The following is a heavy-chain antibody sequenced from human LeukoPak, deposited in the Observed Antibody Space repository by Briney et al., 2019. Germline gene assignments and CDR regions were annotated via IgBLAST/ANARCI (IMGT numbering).Heavy chain of an antibody. D-gene: IGHD6-13*01. CDR2: ISSSSSTI. V-gene: IGHV3-48*01. J-gene: IGHJ1*01. CDR1: GFTFSSYS. Sequence: AGGSLRPSCAASGFTFSSYSMNWVRQAPGKGLEWVSYISSSSSTIYYADSVKGRFTISRDSAKKSLYLQMNSLTVEDTAVYYCARCSSWYLEYFQLWGQGTLVTVSS. CDR3: ARCSSWYLEYFQL.